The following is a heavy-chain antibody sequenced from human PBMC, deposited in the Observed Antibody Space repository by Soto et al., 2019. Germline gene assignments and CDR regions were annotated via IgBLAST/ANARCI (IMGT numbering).Heavy chain of an antibody. CDR3: ARTGHYGSGSYYFDY. J-gene: IGHJ4*02. Sequence: QVQLQQWGAGLLKPSETLSLTCAVYGGSFSGYYWSWIRQPPGKGLEWIGEINHSGSTNYNPSLKSRVTISVDTSKNQFSLKLSSVTAADTAVYYCARTGHYGSGSYYFDYWGQGTLVTVSS. V-gene: IGHV4-34*01. D-gene: IGHD3-10*01. CDR2: INHSGST. CDR1: GGSFSGYY.